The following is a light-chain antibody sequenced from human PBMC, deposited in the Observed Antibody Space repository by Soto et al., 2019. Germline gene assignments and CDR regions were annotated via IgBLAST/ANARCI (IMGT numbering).Light chain of an antibody. CDR3: QQYENLPT. J-gene: IGKJ5*01. V-gene: IGKV1-33*01. Sequence: DIKITPSPSSLSAYMGDRVTITCQASQNIHIYLNRCQQKPARAPKLLIYDASNLEAGVRSRFRGSGSGTDFTFTISRLQPEDISTYYCQQYENLPTFGQGTRLEI. CDR1: QNIHIY. CDR2: DAS.